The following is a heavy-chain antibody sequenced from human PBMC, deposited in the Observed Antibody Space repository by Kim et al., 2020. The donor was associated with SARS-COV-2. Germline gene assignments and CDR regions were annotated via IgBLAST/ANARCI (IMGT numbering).Heavy chain of an antibody. D-gene: IGHD3-3*01. CDR3: ARAYYDFWSGLNAFDI. V-gene: IGHV3-30-3*01. CDR1: GFTFSSYA. CDR2: ISYDGSNK. J-gene: IGHJ3*02. Sequence: GGSLRLSCAASGFTFSSYAMHWVRQAPGKGLEWVAVISYDGSNKYYADSVKGRFTISRDNSKNTLYLQMNSLRAEDTAVYYCARAYYDFWSGLNAFDIWG.